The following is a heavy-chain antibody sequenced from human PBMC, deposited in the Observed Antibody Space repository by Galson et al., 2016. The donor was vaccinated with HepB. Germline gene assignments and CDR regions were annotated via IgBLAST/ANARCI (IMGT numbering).Heavy chain of an antibody. J-gene: IGHJ3*02. Sequence: SCKASGGTFSSYAVSWVRQAPGQGPEWMGGIIPMFDTPVYAQQFQGRVTITADESTSTAYMELSSLRSEGTAVYYCARDMGSYYDSAGYRGACDIWGQGTLVVVSS. CDR1: GGTFSSYA. CDR3: ARDMGSYYDSAGYRGACDI. CDR2: IIPMFDTP. V-gene: IGHV1-69*01. D-gene: IGHD3-10*01.